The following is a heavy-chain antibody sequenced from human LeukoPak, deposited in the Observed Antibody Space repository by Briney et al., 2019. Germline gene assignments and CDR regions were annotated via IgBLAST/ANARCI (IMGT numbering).Heavy chain of an antibody. CDR1: GGSISSGGYY. CDR2: IYHSGST. V-gene: IGHV4-30-2*01. J-gene: IGHJ6*03. Sequence: SQTLSLTCTVSGGSISSGGYYWSRIRQPPGKGLEWIGYIYHSGSTYYNPSLKSRVTISVDTSKNQFSLKLSSVTAADTAVYYCARTAWNFNYYYYYYMDVWGKGTTVTVSS. CDR3: ARTAWNFNYYYYYYMDV. D-gene: IGHD1-7*01.